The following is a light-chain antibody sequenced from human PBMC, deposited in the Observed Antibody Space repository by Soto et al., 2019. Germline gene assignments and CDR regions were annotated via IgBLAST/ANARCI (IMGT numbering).Light chain of an antibody. CDR1: QSVSSSY. J-gene: IGKJ3*01. V-gene: IGKV3-20*01. CDR3: QQYGSSGT. Sequence: EIVLTQSPGTLSLSPGERATLSCRASQSVSSSYLAWYQQKPGQAPRLLIYGASSRATGIPDRFSGSGSGKDFTITISRLEPEDFAVYYCQQYGSSGTFGPGPKVDIK. CDR2: GAS.